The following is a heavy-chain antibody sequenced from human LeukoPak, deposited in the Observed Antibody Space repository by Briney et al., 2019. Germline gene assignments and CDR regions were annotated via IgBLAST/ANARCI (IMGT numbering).Heavy chain of an antibody. CDR2: TWYDGRNN. J-gene: IGHJ6*01. CDR1: GFTFSSYG. Sequence: GKSLRLSCAASGFTFSSYGMHWVRQAPGKGLEWVAVTWYDGRNNYYAASVKGRFTISRDDSKTTVYLVMNSLRAEDTAVYYCAREVAPLYFHYGMDVWGEGTTVTVSS. D-gene: IGHD2-21*01. CDR3: AREVAPLYFHYGMDV. V-gene: IGHV3-33*01.